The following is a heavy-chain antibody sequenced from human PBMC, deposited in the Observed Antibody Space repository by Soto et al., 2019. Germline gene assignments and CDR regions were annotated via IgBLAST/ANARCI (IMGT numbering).Heavy chain of an antibody. D-gene: IGHD5-18*01. CDR3: AITPRSSYGPFDY. Sequence: SLRLSCVASGFTFNDYYMSWIRQAPGKGLEWLSYISVTSAYTNYAESVKGRSTISRDNAQNSLYLQMNSLRAEDTALYYCAITPRSSYGPFDYWGRGTLVTVSS. V-gene: IGHV3-11*06. CDR2: ISVTSAYT. J-gene: IGHJ4*02. CDR1: GFTFNDYY.